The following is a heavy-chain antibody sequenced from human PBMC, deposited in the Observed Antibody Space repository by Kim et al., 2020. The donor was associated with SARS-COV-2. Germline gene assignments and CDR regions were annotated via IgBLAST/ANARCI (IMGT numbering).Heavy chain of an antibody. CDR2: IYYSGST. CDR1: GGSISSSSYY. V-gene: IGHV4-39*01. J-gene: IGHJ6*02. D-gene: IGHD3-9*01. Sequence: SETLSLTCTVSGGSISSSSYYWGWIRQPPGKGLEWIGSIYYSGSTYYNPSLKSRVTISVDTSKNQFSLKLSSVTAADTAVYYCAIFFDWLSLYGMDVWGQGTTVTVSS. CDR3: AIFFDWLSLYGMDV.